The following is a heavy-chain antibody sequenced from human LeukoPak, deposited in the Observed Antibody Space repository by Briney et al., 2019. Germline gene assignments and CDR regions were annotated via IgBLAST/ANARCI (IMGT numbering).Heavy chain of an antibody. D-gene: IGHD4-17*01. CDR1: GFTFATYD. CDR2: ISGSADIT. J-gene: IGHJ5*02. Sequence: PGGSLCLSCAASGFTFATYDMSWVRQPPGKGLEWVSSISGSADITYYADSVKGRFTISRDNSKNTLYLQMNSLSAEDTAVYFCAKCVRVGSVANWFDLWGQGTPVTVSS. V-gene: IGHV3-23*01. CDR3: AKCVRVGSVANWFDL.